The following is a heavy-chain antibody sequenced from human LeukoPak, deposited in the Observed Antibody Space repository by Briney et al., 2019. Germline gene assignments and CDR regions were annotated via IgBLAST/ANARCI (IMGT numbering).Heavy chain of an antibody. CDR3: ARGQYSSSRYGDAFDI. CDR1: GGSISSYY. D-gene: IGHD6-13*01. V-gene: IGHV4-4*07. Sequence: SETLSLICTVAGGSISSYYWSWIRQPAGKGLECIGRIYTSGSTNYNPSLKSRVTMSVDTSKNHFSLKLSSVNAADTAVYYCARGQYSSSRYGDAFDIWGQGTMVTVSS. J-gene: IGHJ3*02. CDR2: IYTSGST.